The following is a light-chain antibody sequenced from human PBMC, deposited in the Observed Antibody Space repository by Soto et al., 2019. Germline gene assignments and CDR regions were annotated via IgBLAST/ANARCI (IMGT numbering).Light chain of an antibody. CDR2: AAS. J-gene: IGKJ1*01. CDR3: QQYYSYPT. Sequence: AIRMTQSPSSLSAPTGDRVTITCRASQGISSYLAWYQQKPGKAPKLLIYAASTLQSGVPSRFSGSGSGTDFTLTISCLQSEDVATYYCQQYYSYPTFGQGTKVEIK. CDR1: QGISSY. V-gene: IGKV1-8*01.